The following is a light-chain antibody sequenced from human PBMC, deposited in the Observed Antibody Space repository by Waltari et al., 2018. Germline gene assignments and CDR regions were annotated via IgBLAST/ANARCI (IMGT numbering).Light chain of an antibody. V-gene: IGKV2D-29*02. CDR3: MQSIQLPLT. Sequence: DSVMTQTPLSLSVTPGQPAPISGKSSQSLLHSDGKTYLYWYLQKPGQFPQLLIYDVSNRFSGVPDRFSGSGSGTDFTLKISRVEAEDVGVYYCMQSIQLPLTFGGGTKVEIK. CDR2: DVS. J-gene: IGKJ4*01. CDR1: QSLLHSDGKTY.